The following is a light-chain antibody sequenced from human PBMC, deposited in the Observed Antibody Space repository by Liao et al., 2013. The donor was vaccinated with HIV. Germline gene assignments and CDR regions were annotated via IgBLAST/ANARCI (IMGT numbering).Light chain of an antibody. V-gene: IGLV3-21*04. J-gene: IGLJ1*01. CDR3: HVWDSSSDHPYV. CDR1: NIGSKS. CDR2: NDG. Sequence: SYELTQPPSVSVAPGKTARITCGGNNIGSKSVHWYQKRPGRAPMVVIYNDGDRPSGIPERFSGSNSGNTATLTIIRVEAGDEADYYCHVWDSSSDHPYVFGPGTKVTVL.